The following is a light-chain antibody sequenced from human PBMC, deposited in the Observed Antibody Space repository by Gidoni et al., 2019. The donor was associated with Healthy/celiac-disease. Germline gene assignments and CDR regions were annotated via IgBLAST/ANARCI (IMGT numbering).Light chain of an antibody. CDR1: QGISSA. CDR3: EQVNSYPLT. V-gene: IGKV1-13*02. CDR2: DAS. J-gene: IGKJ4*01. Sequence: AIHLTQTPSSLSAYVGDRVTITCRASQGISSALARYQQKTGKAPKLLIYDASSLESGVPSRFSGSGSGTDFTLTISSLQPEDFATDYCEQVNSYPLTFGGGTKVEIK.